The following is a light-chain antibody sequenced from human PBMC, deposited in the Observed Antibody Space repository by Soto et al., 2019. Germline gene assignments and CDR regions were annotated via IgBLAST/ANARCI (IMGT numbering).Light chain of an antibody. CDR3: TSYAGSNNV. CDR1: SSDVGGYNY. CDR2: EVN. V-gene: IGLV2-8*01. Sequence: QSALTQPPSASGSPGQSVTISCTGTSSDVGGYNYVSWYQQHPGKVPKLMVYEVNKRPSGVPDRFSGTKSGNTASLTVSGLQAEDEADYYCTSYAGSNNVFGTGTKVTVL. J-gene: IGLJ1*01.